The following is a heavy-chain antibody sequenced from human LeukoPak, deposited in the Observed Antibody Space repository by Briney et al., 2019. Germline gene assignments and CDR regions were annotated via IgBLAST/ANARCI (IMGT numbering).Heavy chain of an antibody. CDR1: GYTFTRYY. CDR3: ARAPDNYGIDDY. D-gene: IGHD5-18*01. J-gene: IGHJ4*02. CDR2: INPSAGST. V-gene: IGHV1-46*04. Sequence: ASVKVSCKASGYTFTRYYMHWVRQAPGQGLAWMGIINPSAGSTSYAPKLQGRVTLTRDTSTSTVYMELSSLGYEDTATYYCARAPDNYGIDDYWGQGTLLTVSS.